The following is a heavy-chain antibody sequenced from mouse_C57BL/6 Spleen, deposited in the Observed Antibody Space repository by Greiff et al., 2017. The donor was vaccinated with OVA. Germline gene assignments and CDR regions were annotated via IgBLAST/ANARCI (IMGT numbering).Heavy chain of an antibody. CDR3: ARRGELGRGYAMDY. V-gene: IGHV1-80*01. J-gene: IGHJ4*01. CDR2: IYPGDGDT. CDR1: GYAFSSYW. D-gene: IGHD4-1*01. Sequence: VQLQESGAELVKPGASVKISCKASGYAFSSYWMNWVKQRPGKGLEWIGQIYPGDGDTNYNGKFKGKATLTADKSSSTAYMQLSSLTSEDSAVYFCARRGELGRGYAMDYWGQGTSVTVSS.